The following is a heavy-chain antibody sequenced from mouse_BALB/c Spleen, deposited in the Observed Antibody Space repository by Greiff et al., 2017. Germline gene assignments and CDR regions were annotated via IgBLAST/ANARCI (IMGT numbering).Heavy chain of an antibody. V-gene: IGHV3-8*02. J-gene: IGHJ3*01. CDR1: GDSITSGY. D-gene: IGHD4-1*02. Sequence: EVKLMESGPSLVKPSQTLSLTCSVTGDSITSGYWNWIRKFPGNKLEYMGYISYSGSTYYNPSLKSRISITRDTSKNQYYLQLNSVTTEDTATYYCARSPNWDERGWFAYWGQGTLVTVSA. CDR3: ARSPNWDERGWFAY. CDR2: ISYSGST.